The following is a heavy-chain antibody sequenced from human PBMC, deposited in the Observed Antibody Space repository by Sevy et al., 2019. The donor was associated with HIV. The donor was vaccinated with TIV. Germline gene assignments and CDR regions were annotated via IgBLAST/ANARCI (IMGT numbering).Heavy chain of an antibody. J-gene: IGHJ6*02. D-gene: IGHD3-16*01. CDR2: INPDSGGT. Sequence: ASVKVSCKASGYSFTGYFMHWVRQAPGQGPEYMGWINPDSGGTNYAQKFQGRVTMTRDTSISTAYMELSRLRSDDTAASYCASRLGEYYYYGMDVWGQGTTVTVSS. V-gene: IGHV1-2*02. CDR1: GYSFTGYF. CDR3: ASRLGEYYYYGMDV.